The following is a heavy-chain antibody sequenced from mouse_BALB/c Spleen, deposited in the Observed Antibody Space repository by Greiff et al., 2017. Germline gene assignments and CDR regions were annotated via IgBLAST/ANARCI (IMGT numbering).Heavy chain of an antibody. CDR2: ISSGSSTI. D-gene: IGHD2-4*01. CDR1: GFTFSSFG. J-gene: IGHJ3*01. CDR3: ASLYYEYAPFAS. V-gene: IGHV5-17*02. Sequence: EVMLVESGGGLVQPGGSRKLSCAASGFTFSSFGMHWVRQAPEKGLEWVAYISSGSSTIYYADTVKGRFTISRDNPKNTLFLQMTSLRSEDTAMYYCASLYYEYAPFASWGQGTLVTVSA.